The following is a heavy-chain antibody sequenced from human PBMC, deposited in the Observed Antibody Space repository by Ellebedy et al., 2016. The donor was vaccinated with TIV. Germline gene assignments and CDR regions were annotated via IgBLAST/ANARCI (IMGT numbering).Heavy chain of an antibody. J-gene: IGHJ6*02. CDR2: IWYDGSAK. V-gene: IGHV3-30*02. Sequence: GESLKISCAASGFTFSSYTMHWVRQAPGKGLEWVAVIWYDGSAKYYADSVRGRFTISRDNSQHALFLQMNSLRAEDTALYYCAKDMRPPDYGMDVWGQGTTVTVSS. CDR3: AKDMRPPDYGMDV. CDR1: GFTFSSYT. D-gene: IGHD2-2*01.